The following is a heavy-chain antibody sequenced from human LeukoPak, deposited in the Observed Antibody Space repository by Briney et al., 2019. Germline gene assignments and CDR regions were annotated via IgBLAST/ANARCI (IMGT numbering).Heavy chain of an antibody. V-gene: IGHV4-59*08. CDR3: ARHREFGSSGNYFDY. Sequence: PSETLSLTCSVSRGSISSNYWSWIRQPPGKPLEWIGYIYYSGSTTYNPSLKSRVTISLDTSKNQFSLKLRSVTAADTAVYYCARHREFGSSGNYFDYWGQGTLVTVSS. J-gene: IGHJ4*02. CDR2: IYYSGST. CDR1: RGSISSNY. D-gene: IGHD3-10*01.